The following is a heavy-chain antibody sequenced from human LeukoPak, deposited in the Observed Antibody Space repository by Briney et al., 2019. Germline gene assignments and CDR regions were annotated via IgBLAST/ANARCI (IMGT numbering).Heavy chain of an antibody. CDR3: ASLSLGHY. V-gene: IGHV3-53*01. CDR2: IYSGGST. CDR1: GFTVSNNY. D-gene: IGHD6-6*01. Sequence: GGSLRLSCAASGFTVSNNYMSWVRQAPGNGLEWVSVIYSGGSTYYADSVKGRFTISRDTSKNTLSLQMNSLRAEDTAVYYCASLSLGHYWGQGTLVTVSS. J-gene: IGHJ4*02.